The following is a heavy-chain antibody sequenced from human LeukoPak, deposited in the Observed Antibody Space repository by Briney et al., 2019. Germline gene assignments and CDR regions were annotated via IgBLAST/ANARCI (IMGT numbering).Heavy chain of an antibody. Sequence: GGSLRLSCAASGFTFSSCSMNWVRQAPGKGLEWVSSISSSSYIYYADSVKGRFTISRDNAKNSLYLQMNSLRAEDTAVYYCARERDGYNLGYFDLWGRGTLVPVSS. D-gene: IGHD5-24*01. CDR3: ARERDGYNLGYFDL. J-gene: IGHJ2*01. CDR2: ISSSSYI. V-gene: IGHV3-21*01. CDR1: GFTFSSCS.